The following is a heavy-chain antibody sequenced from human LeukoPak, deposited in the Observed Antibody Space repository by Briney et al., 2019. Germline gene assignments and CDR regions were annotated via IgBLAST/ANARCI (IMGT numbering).Heavy chain of an antibody. D-gene: IGHD6-19*01. V-gene: IGHV3-7*01. Sequence: GGSLRLSCAACGFIFSRYRMSWVGKATGKGLEWVANINQDGREKYYVGAVRGRFTIFRDNARNSLYLQMNSLSAEDTALYYCASEYSSGWYMVDYWGQGTLVTVSS. J-gene: IGHJ4*02. CDR2: INQDGREK. CDR3: ASEYSSGWYMVDY. CDR1: GFIFSRYR.